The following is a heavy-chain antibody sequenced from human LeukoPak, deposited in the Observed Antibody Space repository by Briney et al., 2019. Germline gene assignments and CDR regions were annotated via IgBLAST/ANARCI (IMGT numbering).Heavy chain of an antibody. CDR1: GYTFTRYY. Sequence: GASVKVSCKASGYTFTRYYMHWVRQAPGQGLEWMGWINPNSGGTNYAQKFQGRVTMTRDTSISTAYMELSRLRSDDTAVYYCARDPAYSQWLVQGGAFDIWGQGTMVTVSS. CDR3: ARDPAYSQWLVQGGAFDI. D-gene: IGHD6-19*01. CDR2: INPNSGGT. J-gene: IGHJ3*02. V-gene: IGHV1-2*02.